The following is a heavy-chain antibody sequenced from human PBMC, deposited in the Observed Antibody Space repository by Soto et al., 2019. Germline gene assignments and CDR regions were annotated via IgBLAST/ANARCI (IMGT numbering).Heavy chain of an antibody. CDR3: ARVGLGAYDY. D-gene: IGHD7-27*01. CDR1: GGIFSNFA. V-gene: IGHV1-69*01. J-gene: IGHJ4*02. CDR2: IIPTLGTP. Sequence: QVQLVQSGAEVKKPGSSVKGSCKASGGIFSNFAFNWMRQAPGQGLEWMGGIIPTLGTPHYAQKFLGRVTMTADAYTRTVYMEMSSLTVEDTSVYYCARVGLGAYDYWGQGTLVIVSS.